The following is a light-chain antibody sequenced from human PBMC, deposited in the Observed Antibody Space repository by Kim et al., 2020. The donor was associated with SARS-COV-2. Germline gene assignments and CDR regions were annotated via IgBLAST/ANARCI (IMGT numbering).Light chain of an antibody. CDR3: QSADSSGTYPVV. CDR1: ALPKQY. V-gene: IGLV3-25*03. J-gene: IGLJ2*01. Sequence: SYELTQPPSVSVSPGQTARITCSGDALPKQYAYWYQQKPGQAPVLVIYKDSERPSGIPERFSGSSSGITVTLTISGVQAEDEADYYCQSADSSGTYPVVF. CDR2: KDS.